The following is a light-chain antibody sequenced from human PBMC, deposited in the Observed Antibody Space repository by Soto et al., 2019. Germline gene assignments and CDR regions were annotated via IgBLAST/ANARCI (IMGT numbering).Light chain of an antibody. CDR3: QQYNNWPPGIT. V-gene: IGKV3-15*01. CDR1: QAINNN. Sequence: EIVLTQSPGTPSLSPGERATLSCTASQAINNNVAWYQLKDGQVPRLLIYGASTRAADVPARFSGGGSGTEFTLNISSLQSEDFAVYYCQQYNNWPPGITFGQGTRLEIK. CDR2: GAS. J-gene: IGKJ5*01.